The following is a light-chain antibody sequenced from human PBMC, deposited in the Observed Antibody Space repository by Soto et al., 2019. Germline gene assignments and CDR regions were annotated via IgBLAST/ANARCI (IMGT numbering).Light chain of an antibody. CDR2: EVS. J-gene: IGLJ3*02. Sequence: QSVLTQPAPVSGSPGQSITISCTGTSSDVGGYNYVSWYQQHPGKAPKLMIYEVSKRPSGVPDRFSGSKSGNTASLTVSGLQAEDEADYYCNSYAGSNNWVFGGGTQLTVL. CDR1: SSDVGGYNY. CDR3: NSYAGSNNWV. V-gene: IGLV2-8*01.